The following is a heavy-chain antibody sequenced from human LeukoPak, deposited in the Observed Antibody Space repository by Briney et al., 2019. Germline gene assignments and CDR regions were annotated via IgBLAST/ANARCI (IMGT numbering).Heavy chain of an antibody. Sequence: SKTLTLTCAVYGGSFSSYYWTWIGQPPGKGLDWIGAINHSGSTNYDPSLKGRVTISVDTSKNQFSLTLSSVTAAEPAVYDCARGGKDLVVVPAARSYYYYGMAVWGQGTTVTVSS. V-gene: IGHV4-34*01. D-gene: IGHD2-2*01. J-gene: IGHJ6*02. CDR1: GGSFSSYY. CDR3: ARGGKDLVVVPAARSYYYYGMAV. CDR2: INHSGST.